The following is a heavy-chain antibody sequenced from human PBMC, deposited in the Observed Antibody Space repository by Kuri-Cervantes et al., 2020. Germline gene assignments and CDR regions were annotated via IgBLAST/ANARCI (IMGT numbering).Heavy chain of an antibody. CDR1: GFTFSNAW. J-gene: IGHJ4*02. CDR2: IKRKTDGGTT. V-gene: IGHV3-15*01. D-gene: IGHD1-26*01. Sequence: GESQKISCAAPGFTFSNAWTNWVRQAPGKGLEWVGSIKRKTDGGTTDYAATVKGRFTVSRDDSKTTLYLQMNSLKTEDTAVYYCATELWEVLPGPFDYWGQGTLVTVSS. CDR3: ATELWEVLPGPFDY.